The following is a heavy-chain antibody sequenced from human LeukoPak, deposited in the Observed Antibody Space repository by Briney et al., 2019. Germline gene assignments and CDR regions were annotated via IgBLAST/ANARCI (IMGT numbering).Heavy chain of an antibody. Sequence: GGSLRLSCAASGFTLSSYWMHWVRQAPGEGLVWVSRIGSDAGSTSYADSVKGRFTISRDNAENTLFLQMNSLTAEDTAVYYCARARGYYYDSFDYWGQGALVTISS. J-gene: IGHJ4*02. CDR3: ARARGYYYDSFDY. CDR2: IGSDAGST. D-gene: IGHD3-22*01. V-gene: IGHV3-74*01. CDR1: GFTLSSYW.